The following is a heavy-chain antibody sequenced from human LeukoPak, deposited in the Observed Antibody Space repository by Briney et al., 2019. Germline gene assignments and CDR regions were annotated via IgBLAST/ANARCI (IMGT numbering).Heavy chain of an antibody. Sequence: GGSLRLSCAASGFTFSSYWMSWVRQAPGKGLEWVAFIRYDGSNKYYADSVKGRFTISRDNSKNTLYLQMNSPRAEGTAVYYCAKVGIWFGELLWGVSQPPYYFDYWGQGTLVTVSS. J-gene: IGHJ4*02. CDR1: GFTFSSYW. CDR2: IRYDGSNK. CDR3: AKVGIWFGELLWGVSQPPYYFDY. D-gene: IGHD3-10*01. V-gene: IGHV3-30*02.